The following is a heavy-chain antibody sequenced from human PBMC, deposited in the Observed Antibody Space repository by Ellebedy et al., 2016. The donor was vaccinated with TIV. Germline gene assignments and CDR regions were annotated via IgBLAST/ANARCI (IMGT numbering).Heavy chain of an antibody. Sequence: GESLKISCAASGFTFSTYGMHWVRQAPGKGLEWVAVISYDGSNKYYADSVKGRFTISRDNSKKTLYLQMNSLRAEDTAVYYCAKGRGGGSDSSAPRYYFDYWGLGTLVTVSS. CDR3: AKGRGGGSDSSAPRYYFDY. CDR2: ISYDGSNK. J-gene: IGHJ4*02. CDR1: GFTFSTYG. V-gene: IGHV3-30*18. D-gene: IGHD3-22*01.